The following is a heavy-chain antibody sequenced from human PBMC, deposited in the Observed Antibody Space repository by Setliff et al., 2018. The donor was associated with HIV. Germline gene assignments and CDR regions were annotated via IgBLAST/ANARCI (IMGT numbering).Heavy chain of an antibody. CDR3: ARYGVGGLPQDSLRYDYYYMDV. J-gene: IGHJ6*03. V-gene: IGHV1-69*05. CDR2: IIPIFGKG. D-gene: IGHD3-16*01. CDR1: GGTFSSYE. Sequence: SVKVSCKASGGTFSSYEISWVRQAPGQGLEWMGGIIPIFGKGNYAQKFQGRVTITTDESTSTAYMELSSLKSEDTAVYYCARYGVGGLPQDSLRYDYYYMDVWGKGTTVTVSS.